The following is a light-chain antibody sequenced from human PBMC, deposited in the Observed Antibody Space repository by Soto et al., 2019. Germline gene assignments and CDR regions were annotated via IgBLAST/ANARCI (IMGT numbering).Light chain of an antibody. CDR1: QPIGTS. V-gene: IGKV1-39*01. CDR2: AAT. CDR3: QQGYNTFWT. Sequence: DIQMTQSPSSLSPFVGDRATVTCRASQPIGTSLHWYQQRAGTAPKVLISAATKLQSGVPSRFSGRGSGTDFTLTISNLQPEDSATYFCQQGYNTFWTLGRGTKVDIK. J-gene: IGKJ1*01.